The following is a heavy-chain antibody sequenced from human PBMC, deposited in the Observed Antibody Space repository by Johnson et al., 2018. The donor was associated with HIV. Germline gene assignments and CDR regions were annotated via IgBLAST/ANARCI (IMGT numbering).Heavy chain of an antibody. V-gene: IGHV3-30*19. CDR1: GFTFSSYG. CDR3: ARGRVSSWLVGHDAFDV. CDR2: IWYDGGNK. D-gene: IGHD6-13*01. Sequence: QVQLVESGGGVVQPGRSLRLSCAASGFTFSSYGMHWVRQAPGKGLEWVAVIWYDGGNKYYTDSVKGRFTISSDNSKNTLYLQMNSLRAEDTAVYYCARGRVSSWLVGHDAFDVWGQGTMVTVSS. J-gene: IGHJ3*01.